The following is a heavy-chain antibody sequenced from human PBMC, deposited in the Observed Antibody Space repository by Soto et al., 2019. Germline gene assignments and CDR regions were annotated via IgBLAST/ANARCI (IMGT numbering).Heavy chain of an antibody. CDR2: ISYDGSNK. Sequence: GSLRLSFAAPRFTFSSYGMHWVPQAPGKGLGGVAVISYDGSNKYYADSVKGRFTISRDNSKNTLYLQMNSLRAEDTAVYYCAKGNVLLWFGESQPAGGMDVWGQGTTVTVSS. J-gene: IGHJ6*02. CDR3: AKGNVLLWFGESQPAGGMDV. D-gene: IGHD3-10*01. CDR1: RFTFSSYG. V-gene: IGHV3-30*18.